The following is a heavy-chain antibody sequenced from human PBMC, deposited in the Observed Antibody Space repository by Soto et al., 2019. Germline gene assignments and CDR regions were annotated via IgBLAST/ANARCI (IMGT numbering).Heavy chain of an antibody. CDR3: AKSTSTGSLFYYYGMDV. D-gene: IGHD1-1*01. J-gene: IGHJ6*02. CDR1: GSTFSSYA. Sequence: GGSLRLSCAASGSTFSSYAMSWVRQAPGKGLEWVSAISGSGGSTYYADSVKGRFTISRDNSKNTLYLQMNSLRAEDTAVYYCAKSTSTGSLFYYYGMDVWGQGTTVTVSS. V-gene: IGHV3-23*01. CDR2: ISGSGGST.